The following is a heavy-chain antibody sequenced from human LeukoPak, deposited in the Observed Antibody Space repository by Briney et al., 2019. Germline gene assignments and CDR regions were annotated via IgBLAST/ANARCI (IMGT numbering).Heavy chain of an antibody. CDR2: INHSGST. J-gene: IGHJ4*02. CDR1: GGSFSGYY. D-gene: IGHD5-24*01. V-gene: IGHV4-34*01. CDR3: ARTSQGYNYGGIDY. Sequence: PSETLSLTCAVYGGSFSGYYWSWIRQPPGKGLEWIGEINHSGSTNYNPLLKSRITISVDAIRNQFSLKLSSMAAADTALYYCARTSQGYNYGGIDYWGQGTLVTVSS.